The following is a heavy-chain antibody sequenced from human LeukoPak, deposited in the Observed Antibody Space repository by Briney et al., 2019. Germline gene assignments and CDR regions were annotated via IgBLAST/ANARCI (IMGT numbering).Heavy chain of an antibody. D-gene: IGHD6-13*01. CDR2: ISYDGSNK. Sequence: PGGSLRLSCAASGFTFSSYGMHWVRQAPGKGLEWVAVISYDGSNKYYADSVKGRFTISRDNSKNTLYLQMNSLRAEDTAVYYCAKILAAAGRYFDYWGQGTLVTASS. CDR3: AKILAAAGRYFDY. J-gene: IGHJ4*02. CDR1: GFTFSSYG. V-gene: IGHV3-30*18.